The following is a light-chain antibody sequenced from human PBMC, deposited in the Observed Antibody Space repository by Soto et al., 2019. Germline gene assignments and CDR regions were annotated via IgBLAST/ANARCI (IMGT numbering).Light chain of an antibody. J-gene: IGKJ4*01. CDR1: QSINNL. CDR2: DVS. V-gene: IGKV1-5*01. CDR3: QQYDSYSLT. Sequence: DVQMTQSRSTLSASVGDRVTITCRASQSINNLLAWYQQKPGKAPKFLIYDVSTLESGVPSRFRGSGSGAEFTLTISSLEPEDFATYYCQQYDSYSLTLGGGTRVEIK.